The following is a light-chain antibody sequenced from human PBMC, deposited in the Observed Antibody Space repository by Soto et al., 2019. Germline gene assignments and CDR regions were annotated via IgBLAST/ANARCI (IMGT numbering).Light chain of an antibody. V-gene: IGKV3-15*01. CDR3: QQRSKWRT. CDR1: QSVSSN. Sequence: EIVMTQSPATLSVSPGERATLSCRASQSVSSNLAWYQQKPGQAPRLLIYGASTTATGIPARFSGSGFGTDYTLTISSLEPEDFAVYYCQQRSKWRTFGRGTKVDIK. CDR2: GAS. J-gene: IGKJ1*01.